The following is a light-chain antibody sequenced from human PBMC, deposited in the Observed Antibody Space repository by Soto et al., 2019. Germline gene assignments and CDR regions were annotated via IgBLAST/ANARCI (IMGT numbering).Light chain of an antibody. Sequence: DIQMTQSPSTLSASVGDRVTITCRASQSISTWLAWYQQKPGKAPKLLIYKASSLRNGVPSRFSGSRSGTAFTLTIYSLQTDDFEGDYCQQYNGYPHTFGQGTKLEIK. V-gene: IGKV1-5*03. CDR2: KAS. CDR1: QSISTW. J-gene: IGKJ2*01. CDR3: QQYNGYPHT.